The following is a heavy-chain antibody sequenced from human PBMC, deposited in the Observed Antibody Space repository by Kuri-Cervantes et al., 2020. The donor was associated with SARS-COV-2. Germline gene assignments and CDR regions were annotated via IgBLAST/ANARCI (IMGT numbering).Heavy chain of an antibody. CDR3: ARATVGATRENHEFDY. CDR1: GDSVSSNSAA. CDR2: TYYRSKWYN. D-gene: IGHD1-26*01. Sequence: SQTLSLTCAISGDSVSSNSAAWNWIRQSPSRGLEWLGRTYYRSKWYNDYAVSVKSRITINPDTSKNQFSLQLNSVTPEDTAVYYCARATVGATRENHEFDYWGQGTLVTVS. V-gene: IGHV6-1*01. J-gene: IGHJ4*02.